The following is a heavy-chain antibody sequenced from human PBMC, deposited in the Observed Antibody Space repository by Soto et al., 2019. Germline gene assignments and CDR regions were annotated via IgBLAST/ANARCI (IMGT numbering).Heavy chain of an antibody. D-gene: IGHD1-26*01. Sequence: QVQLVQSGAEVKKPGASVKVSCKASDYTFTSYGITWVRQAPGQGLEWMGWISGYNGNTNHAQKLQGRVTMTTDTSTSTAYVELRSLTSDDTAVYYSARTVVWSGSYSHPPAEYFQHWGQGTLVTVSS. CDR1: DYTFTSYG. CDR2: ISGYNGNT. J-gene: IGHJ1*01. V-gene: IGHV1-18*01. CDR3: ARTVVWSGSYSHPPAEYFQH.